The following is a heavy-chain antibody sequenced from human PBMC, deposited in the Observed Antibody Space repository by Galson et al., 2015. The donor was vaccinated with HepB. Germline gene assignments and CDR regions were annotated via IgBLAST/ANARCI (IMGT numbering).Heavy chain of an antibody. Sequence: SLRLSCAASGFTFSSYGMHWVRQAPGKGLEWVAVIWYDGSNKYYADSVKGRFTISRDNSKNTLYLQMNSLRAEDTAVYHCARDGVGATYFRYFQHWGQGTLVTVSS. CDR3: ARDGVGATYFRYFQH. CDR2: IWYDGSNK. CDR1: GFTFSSYG. J-gene: IGHJ1*01. D-gene: IGHD1-26*01. V-gene: IGHV3-33*01.